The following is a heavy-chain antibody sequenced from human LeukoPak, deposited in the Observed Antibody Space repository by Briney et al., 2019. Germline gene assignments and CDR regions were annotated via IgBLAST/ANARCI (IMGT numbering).Heavy chain of an antibody. CDR2: IYHSGST. J-gene: IGHJ6*03. CDR3: ARLARDYGGNSPNVYYYYYYMDV. CDR1: GYSISSGYY. V-gene: IGHV4-38-2*02. D-gene: IGHD4-23*01. Sequence: SETLSLTCTVSGYSISSGYYWGWIRQPPGKGLEWIGSIYHSGSTYYNPSLKSRVTISVDASKNQFSLKLSSVTAADTAVYYCARLARDYGGNSPNVYYYYYYMDVWGKGTTVTISS.